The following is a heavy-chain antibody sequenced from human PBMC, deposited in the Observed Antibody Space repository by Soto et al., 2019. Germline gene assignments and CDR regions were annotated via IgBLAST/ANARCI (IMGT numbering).Heavy chain of an antibody. CDR2: ISSGGTTT. V-gene: IGHV3-23*01. Sequence: PGGSLRLSCTASGFSFSTHAMSWVRQAPGKGLEWVSSISSGGTTTFYADSVKGRFTISRDNTKNTLFLQMNSLRAEDTAVYYCAKERATSTAFDYWGQGALVTVSS. CDR1: GFSFSTHA. CDR3: AKERATSTAFDY. J-gene: IGHJ4*02.